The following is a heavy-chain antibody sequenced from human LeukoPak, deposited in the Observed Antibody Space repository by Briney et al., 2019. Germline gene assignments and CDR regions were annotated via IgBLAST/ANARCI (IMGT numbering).Heavy chain of an antibody. V-gene: IGHV5-51*01. Sequence: GESLKISCKGSGYSFTSYWIGWVRQMPGKGLEWMGIIYPGDSDTRYSPSFQGQVTISADKSISTAYLQWSSLKASDTAMYYCARLEGGRWDFNWFDPWGQGTLVTVSS. CDR3: ARLEGGRWDFNWFDP. CDR1: GYSFTSYW. CDR2: IYPGDSDT. D-gene: IGHD1-26*01. J-gene: IGHJ5*02.